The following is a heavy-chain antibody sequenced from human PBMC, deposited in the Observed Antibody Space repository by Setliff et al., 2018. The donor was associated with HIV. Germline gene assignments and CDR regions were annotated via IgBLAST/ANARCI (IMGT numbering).Heavy chain of an antibody. CDR1: GDSTTSSH. Sequence: SETLSLTCTISGDSTTSSHWSWIRQPPGKGLEWIGYIHISGATSYNPSLERRVTISLDMSKNQFSLKLTSVTAADAAMYYCARYSGTFTRYFDPWGPGTLVTVTS. CDR3: ARYSGTFTRYFDP. D-gene: IGHD1-26*01. CDR2: IHISGAT. J-gene: IGHJ5*02. V-gene: IGHV4-4*09.